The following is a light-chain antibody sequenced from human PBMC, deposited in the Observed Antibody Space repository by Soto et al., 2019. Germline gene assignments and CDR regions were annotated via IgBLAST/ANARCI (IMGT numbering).Light chain of an antibody. V-gene: IGKV3-20*01. J-gene: IGKJ2*01. CDR1: QSVSSSY. CDR2: GTS. Sequence: EIVLTQSPGTLSLSPGERATHSCRASQSVSSSYLAWYQQKPGQAPRLLIYGTSTRATGIPDRFSGSGSGTDFTLTISRLEPEDFAVYYCQQYHSSLYTFAQGTKLEIK. CDR3: QQYHSSLYT.